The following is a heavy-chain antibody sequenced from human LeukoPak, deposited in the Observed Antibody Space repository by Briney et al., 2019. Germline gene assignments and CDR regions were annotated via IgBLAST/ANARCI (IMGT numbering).Heavy chain of an antibody. CDR1: GFTFSSYA. CDR2: ISYDGSNK. CDR3: TRDVVSLDWLLHMGSFDS. D-gene: IGHD3-9*01. V-gene: IGHV3-30-3*01. Sequence: AGGSLRLSCAASGFTFSSYAMHWVRQAPGKGLEWVAVISYDGSNKYYADSVKGRFIISRDNAKNSVYLQMDSLRAEDTAVYYCTRDVVSLDWLLHMGSFDSWGQGTLVTVSS. J-gene: IGHJ4*02.